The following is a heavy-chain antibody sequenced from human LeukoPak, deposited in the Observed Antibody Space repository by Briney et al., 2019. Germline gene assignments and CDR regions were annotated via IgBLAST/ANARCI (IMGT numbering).Heavy chain of an antibody. CDR2: IYSAGST. J-gene: IGHJ4*02. V-gene: IGHV3-66*01. CDR1: EFTVTSNY. D-gene: IGHD6-6*01. Sequence: GGSLRLSCLASEFTVTSNYMTRVRQAPGRGLEWVSVIYSAGSTYYADSVKGRFIISRDTSKNTLYLQMNSLKVEDTAIYYCATDSGYSSSSLDYWGQGTLVTVSP. CDR3: ATDSGYSSSSLDY.